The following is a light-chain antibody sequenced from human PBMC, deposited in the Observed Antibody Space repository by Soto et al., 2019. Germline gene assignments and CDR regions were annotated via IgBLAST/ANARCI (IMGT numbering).Light chain of an antibody. V-gene: IGLV1-47*01. CDR3: AVWDDRLDGVV. CDR2: RNG. J-gene: IGLJ3*02. CDR1: SVNIGSNY. Sequence: QSVLTQPPSASATPGQGVMISCSGSSVNIGSNYVYWYQQLPGTAPKLLIYRNGQRPSGVPDRFSGSKSGTSASLAISGLRSEDEADYYCAVWDDRLDGVVFGGGTKLTVL.